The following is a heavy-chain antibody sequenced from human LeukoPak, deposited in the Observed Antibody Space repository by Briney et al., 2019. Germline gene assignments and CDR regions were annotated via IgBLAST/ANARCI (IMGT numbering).Heavy chain of an antibody. Sequence: GASVKVSCKASGGTFSSFAINWVRQAPGQGLEWMGGITPISGTANYAQKFQGRVTITADESTSTAYMELSSLRSEDTAIYFCTRDTFDSSGYFYYYFDYWGQGTLVTVSS. D-gene: IGHD3-22*01. J-gene: IGHJ4*02. CDR3: TRDTFDSSGYFYYYFDY. CDR2: ITPISGTA. CDR1: GGTFSSFA. V-gene: IGHV1-69*13.